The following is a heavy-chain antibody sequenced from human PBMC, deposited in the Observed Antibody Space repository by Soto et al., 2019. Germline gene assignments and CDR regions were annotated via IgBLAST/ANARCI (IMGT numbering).Heavy chain of an antibody. CDR2: IYSGGTT. D-gene: IGHD1-26*01. CDR1: GFTVSSNY. J-gene: IGHJ3*02. V-gene: IGHV3-66*01. CDR3: AIEKVGSASIHVFDI. Sequence: PGGSLRLSCTASGFTVSSNYMSWVRQAPGKGLEWVSVIYSGGTTYYADSVKGRFTISRDNSKNTLYLQMNSLRAEDTAVYYCAIEKVGSASIHVFDIRGQGTMVTVSS.